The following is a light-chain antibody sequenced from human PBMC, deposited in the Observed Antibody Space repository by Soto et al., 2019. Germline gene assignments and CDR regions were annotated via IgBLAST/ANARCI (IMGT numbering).Light chain of an antibody. Sequence: QSVLTQPPSASGSPGQSVTISCTGTSSDVGGYNYVSWYQQHPGKAPKLMIYGVSKRPSGVPDCFSGSKSGNTASLTVSGLQAEDEADYYCSSYAGSNNYVFGTGTKLTVL. CDR3: SSYAGSNNYV. CDR1: SSDVGGYNY. J-gene: IGLJ1*01. V-gene: IGLV2-8*01. CDR2: GVS.